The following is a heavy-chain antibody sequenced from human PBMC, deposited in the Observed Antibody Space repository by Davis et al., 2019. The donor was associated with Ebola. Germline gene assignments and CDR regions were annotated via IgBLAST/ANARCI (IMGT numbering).Heavy chain of an antibody. D-gene: IGHD6-13*01. CDR2: IYHSGST. CDR3: ARVRQQLVDY. CDR1: GGSISSYY. J-gene: IGHJ4*02. Sequence: PSETLSLTCTVSGGSISSYYWSWIRQPPGKGLEWIGYIYHSGSTYYNPSLKSRVTISVDRSKNQFSLKLSSVTAADTAVYYCARVRQQLVDYWGQGTLVTVSS. V-gene: IGHV4-59*12.